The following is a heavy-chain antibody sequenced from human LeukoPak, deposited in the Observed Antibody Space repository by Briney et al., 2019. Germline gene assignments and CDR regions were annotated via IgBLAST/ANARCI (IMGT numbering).Heavy chain of an antibody. D-gene: IGHD2-15*01. J-gene: IGHJ4*02. Sequence: PGGSLRLSCAASGFTFSLYAMNWVRRAPGKGLEWVSYINDDSSDIHYAGSVRGRFTISRDDARKTLYLQLSSLRVEDTAVYYCARDTLQPGLIDSWGQGTLVTVSS. CDR3: ARDTLQPGLIDS. CDR2: INDDSSDI. CDR1: GFTFSLYA. V-gene: IGHV3-21*05.